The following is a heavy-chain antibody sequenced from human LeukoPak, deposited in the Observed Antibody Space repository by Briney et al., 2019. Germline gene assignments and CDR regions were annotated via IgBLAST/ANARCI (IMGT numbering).Heavy chain of an antibody. J-gene: IGHJ4*02. Sequence: SETLSLTCTVSGGSISSGDYYWSWIRPHPGRGLEWLGYLFYSGSTHYNPSLKSRVTISVDTSKNQFSLKLSSVTAADTAVYYCARETPPVYYDGSAYFDYWGQGTLVTVSS. CDR3: ARETPPVYYDGSAYFDY. CDR1: GGSISSGDYY. D-gene: IGHD3-22*01. CDR2: LFYSGST. V-gene: IGHV4-31*03.